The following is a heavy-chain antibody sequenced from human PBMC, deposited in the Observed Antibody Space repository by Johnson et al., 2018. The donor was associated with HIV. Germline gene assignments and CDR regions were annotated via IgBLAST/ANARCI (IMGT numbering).Heavy chain of an antibody. J-gene: IGHJ3*02. D-gene: IGHD6-13*01. CDR3: AKDLPPNSSWYGAPDAFDI. Sequence: QVQLVESGGGVVQPGGSLRLSCAASGFSFSSYGMYWARQAPDKGLEWVAFIRYDGSNTYYADSVKGRFTISRYNSKNTLYLQMNSLRAEDTAVYYCAKDLPPNSSWYGAPDAFDIWGQGTMVTVSS. V-gene: IGHV3-30*02. CDR1: GFSFSSYG. CDR2: IRYDGSNT.